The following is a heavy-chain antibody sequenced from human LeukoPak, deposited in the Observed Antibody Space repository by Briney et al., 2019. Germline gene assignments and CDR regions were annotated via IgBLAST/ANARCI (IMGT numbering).Heavy chain of an antibody. V-gene: IGHV3-30-3*01. D-gene: IGHD5-18*01. CDR3: ARDPGRGYGDN. CDR1: GFTFSSYA. J-gene: IGHJ4*02. CDR2: ISYEGTNT. Sequence: GGSLRLSCAASGFTFSSYAMHWVRQAPGKGLEWVAVISYEGTNTYYADSVSGRFTISRDKSKNTLYLQMNSLRAEDTAVYYCARDPGRGYGDNWGQGTLVTVAS.